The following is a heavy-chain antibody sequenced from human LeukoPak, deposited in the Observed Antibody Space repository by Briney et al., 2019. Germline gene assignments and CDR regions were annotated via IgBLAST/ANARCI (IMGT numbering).Heavy chain of an antibody. Sequence: SETLSLTCTVSGGSISSRSYYWGWIRQPPGKGLEWIGSIYYSGSTYYNPSLKSRVTISVDTSKNQFSLKLSSVTAADTAVYYCARARKQWLPWGQGTLVTVSS. CDR2: IYYSGST. CDR1: GGSISSRSYY. J-gene: IGHJ5*02. CDR3: ARARKQWLP. D-gene: IGHD6-19*01. V-gene: IGHV4-39*07.